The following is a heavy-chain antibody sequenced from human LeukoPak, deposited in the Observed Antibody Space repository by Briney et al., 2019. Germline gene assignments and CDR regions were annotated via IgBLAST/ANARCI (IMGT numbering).Heavy chain of an antibody. J-gene: IGHJ4*02. D-gene: IGHD2-21*02. CDR3: ARDAPYCGGDCPNYFDY. Sequence: WIRQPPGKGLEWIGYIYYSGSTYYNPSLKSRVTISVDRSKNQFSLKLSSVTAADTAVYYCARDAPYCGGDCPNYFDYWGQGTLVTVSS. CDR2: IYYSGST. V-gene: IGHV4-30-4*01.